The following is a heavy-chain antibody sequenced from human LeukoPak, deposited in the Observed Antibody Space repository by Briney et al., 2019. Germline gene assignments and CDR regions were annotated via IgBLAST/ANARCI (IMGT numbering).Heavy chain of an antibody. J-gene: IGHJ6*02. V-gene: IGHV1-69*13. CDR1: GYTFTSYD. D-gene: IGHD6-19*01. Sequence: GASVKVSCKASGYTFTSYDINWVRQATGQGLEWMGGIIPIFGTANYAQKFQGRVTITADESTSTAYMELSSLRSEDTAVYYCARQRAVAGNYYYYGMDVWGQGTTVTVSS. CDR3: ARQRAVAGNYYYYGMDV. CDR2: IIPIFGTA.